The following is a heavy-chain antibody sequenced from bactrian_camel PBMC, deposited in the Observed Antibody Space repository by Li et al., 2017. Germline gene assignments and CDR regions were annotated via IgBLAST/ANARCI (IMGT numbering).Heavy chain of an antibody. J-gene: IGHJ4*01. V-gene: IGHV3S67*01. CDR3: TKVPPGTTVVGGTSALV. D-gene: IGHD6*01. CDR2: IDSGALT. Sequence: DVQLVESGGGSVQAGESLTLSCSISGYTYSSYCMGWWRQSPGKTRWEREAVATIDSGALTQYADSVKGRFVISQDNAKNTLYLQMNSLKAEDTAMYYCTKVPPGTTVVGGTSALVRGQGTQVT. CDR1: GYTYSSYC.